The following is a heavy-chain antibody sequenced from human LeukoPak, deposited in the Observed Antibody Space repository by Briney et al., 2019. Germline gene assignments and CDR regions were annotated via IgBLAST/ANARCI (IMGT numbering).Heavy chain of an antibody. CDR2: MNPNSGNT. Sequence: ASVKVSCKASVYTFTSYDINWVRQATGQGLEWMGWMNPNSGNTGYAQKFQGRVTMTRNTSISTAYMELSSLRSEDTAVYYCARGVRDGYTRRTWFDYWGQGTLVTVSS. CDR1: VYTFTSYD. V-gene: IGHV1-8*01. D-gene: IGHD5-24*01. J-gene: IGHJ4*02. CDR3: ARGVRDGYTRRTWFDY.